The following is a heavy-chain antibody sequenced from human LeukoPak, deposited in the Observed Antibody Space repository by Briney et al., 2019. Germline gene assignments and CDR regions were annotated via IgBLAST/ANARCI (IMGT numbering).Heavy chain of an antibody. CDR3: ARDRMTGTRRDAFDI. J-gene: IGHJ3*02. CDR1: GYTFTSYD. D-gene: IGHD1-1*01. Sequence: ASVKVSCKASGYTFTSYDINWVQQATGQGLEWMGWMNPNSGNTGYAQKFQGRVTITTDESTSTAYMELSSLRSEDTAVYYCARDRMTGTRRDAFDIWGQGTMVTVSS. CDR2: MNPNSGNT. V-gene: IGHV1-8*01.